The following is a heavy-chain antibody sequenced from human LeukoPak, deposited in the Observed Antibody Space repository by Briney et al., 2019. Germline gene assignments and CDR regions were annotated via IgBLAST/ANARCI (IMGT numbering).Heavy chain of an antibody. J-gene: IGHJ6*04. Sequence: GGSLRLSCAASGFTFGSYEMNWVRQAPGKGLEWVSYISSSGSTIYYADSVKGRFTISRDNAKNSLYLQMNSLRAEDTAVYYCAELGITMIGGVWGKGTTVTISS. CDR1: GFTFGSYE. D-gene: IGHD3-10*02. CDR3: AELGITMIGGV. CDR2: ISSSGSTI. V-gene: IGHV3-48*03.